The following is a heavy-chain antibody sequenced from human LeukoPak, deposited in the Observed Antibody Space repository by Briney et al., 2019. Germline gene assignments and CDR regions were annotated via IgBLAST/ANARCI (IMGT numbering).Heavy chain of an antibody. J-gene: IGHJ4*02. Sequence: SLKVPSKASGGTLSSYAISWVRQAPGQGLEWMGGIIPIFGTANYAQKFQGRVTITTDESTSTAYMELSSLRSEDAAVYYCARGRGGSFDYWGQGTLVTVSS. CDR2: IIPIFGTA. CDR3: ARGRGGSFDY. CDR1: GGTLSSYA. D-gene: IGHD2-15*01. V-gene: IGHV1-69*05.